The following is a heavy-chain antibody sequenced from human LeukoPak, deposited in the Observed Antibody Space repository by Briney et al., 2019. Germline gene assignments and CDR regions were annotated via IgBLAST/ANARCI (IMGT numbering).Heavy chain of an antibody. CDR3: ARGVFGVDTTLYYYYYMDV. CDR1: GFTFSSYW. J-gene: IGHJ6*03. V-gene: IGHV3-7*01. Sequence: GGSLRLSCAASGFTFSSYWMSWVRQAPGKGLEWVANIKQDGSEKYYVDSVKGRFTISRDNAENSLYLQMNSLRAEDTAVYYCARGVFGVDTTLYYYYYMDVWGKGTTVTVSS. CDR2: IKQDGSEK. D-gene: IGHD3-3*01.